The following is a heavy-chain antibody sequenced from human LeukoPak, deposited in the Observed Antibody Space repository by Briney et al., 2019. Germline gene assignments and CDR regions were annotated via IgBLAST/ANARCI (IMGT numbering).Heavy chain of an antibody. Sequence: ASVKVSCKASGYTFTSYDINWVRQATGQGLEWMGWMNPNSGSTAYAQKFQGRVTITRNTSISTAYMELSGLRSEDTAVYYCARVHSGNPDYWGQGTLVTVSP. CDR1: GYTFTSYD. CDR2: MNPNSGST. D-gene: IGHD1-26*01. V-gene: IGHV1-8*03. CDR3: ARVHSGNPDY. J-gene: IGHJ4*02.